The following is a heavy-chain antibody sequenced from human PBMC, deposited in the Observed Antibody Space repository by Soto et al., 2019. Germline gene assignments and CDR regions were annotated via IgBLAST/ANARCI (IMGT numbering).Heavy chain of an antibody. J-gene: IGHJ4*02. CDR1: GGTFSSYA. CDR3: ARDLDPRDSSGWYIMRFDY. CDR2: IIPIFGTA. D-gene: IGHD6-19*01. Sequence: ASVKVSCKASGGTFSSYAISWVRQAPGQGLEWMGGIIPIFGTANYAQKFQGRVTITADESTSTAYMELSSLRSEDTAVYYCARDLDPRDSSGWYIMRFDYWGQGTLVTVSS. V-gene: IGHV1-69*13.